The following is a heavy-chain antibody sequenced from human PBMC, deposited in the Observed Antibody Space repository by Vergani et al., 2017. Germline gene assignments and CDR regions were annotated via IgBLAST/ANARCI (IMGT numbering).Heavy chain of an antibody. D-gene: IGHD2-15*01. CDR2: MDYSGST. V-gene: IGHV4-39*01. CDR1: GDSVISTDYH. J-gene: IGHJ4*01. Sequence: QVRLQESGPGLVKPSETLSLTCTVSGDSVISTDYHWGWIRQPPGKGLEWIGSMDYSGSTSYNPSLESRISISFETPKNQFSLRLTSVTAADTAVYYCASRRGACRAAYCHSYDFWGPGTLVAVSS. CDR3: ASRRGACRAAYCHSYDF.